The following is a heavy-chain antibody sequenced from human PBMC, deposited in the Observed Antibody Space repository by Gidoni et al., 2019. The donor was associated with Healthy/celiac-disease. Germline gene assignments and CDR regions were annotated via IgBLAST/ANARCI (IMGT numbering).Heavy chain of an antibody. CDR3: ARKYFDWLSPYYYYYMDV. Sequence: QVQLVQSGAEVKKPGASGKVSCKASGYTFPSYDINWVRQATGQGLEWMGWMNPNRGNTGYAQKFQGRVTMTRNTSISTAYMELSSLRSEDTAVYYCARKYFDWLSPYYYYYMDVWGKGTTVTVPS. D-gene: IGHD3-9*01. V-gene: IGHV1-8*01. CDR2: MNPNRGNT. CDR1: GYTFPSYD. J-gene: IGHJ6*03.